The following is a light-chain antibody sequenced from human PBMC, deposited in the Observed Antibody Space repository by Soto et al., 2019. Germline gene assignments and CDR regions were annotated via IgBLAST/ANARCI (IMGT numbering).Light chain of an antibody. J-gene: IGLJ3*02. CDR2: GNT. CDR3: QSFDSSLNGWV. Sequence: QSVLTQPPSVSGAPGQRVTIYCTGSSSNIGAGHDVHWYQQVPGTAPKLLVSGNTNRPSGVPDRFSGSNSGTSASLAITGLQAEDEADYYCQSFDSSLNGWVFGGGTKVTVL. V-gene: IGLV1-40*01. CDR1: SSNIGAGHD.